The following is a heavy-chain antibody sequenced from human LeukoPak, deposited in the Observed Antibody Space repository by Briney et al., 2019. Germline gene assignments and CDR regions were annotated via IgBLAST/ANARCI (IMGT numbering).Heavy chain of an antibody. V-gene: IGHV4-30-2*03. Sequence: SQTLSLTCAVSGGSISSGGYSWSWIRQPPGKGLEWIGSIYHSGSTYYNPSLKSRVTISVDTSKNQFSLKLSSVTAADTAVYYCARTYDYVWGSYRYDAFDIWGQGTMVTVSS. CDR1: GGSISSGGYS. CDR2: IYHSGST. J-gene: IGHJ3*02. CDR3: ARTYDYVWGSYRYDAFDI. D-gene: IGHD3-16*02.